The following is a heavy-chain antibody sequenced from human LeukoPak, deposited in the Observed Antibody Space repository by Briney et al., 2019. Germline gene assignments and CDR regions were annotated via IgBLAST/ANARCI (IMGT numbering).Heavy chain of an antibody. Sequence: GGSLRLSCAASGFTFSSYAMSWVRQAPGKGLEWVSAISGSGGSTYYADSVKGRFTISRDNSKNTLYLQMNSLRAEDTAVYYCAREGSESLDVWVAFDIWGQGTMVTVSS. CDR3: AREGSESLDVWVAFDI. D-gene: IGHD3-16*01. CDR2: ISGSGGST. CDR1: GFTFSSYA. J-gene: IGHJ3*02. V-gene: IGHV3-23*01.